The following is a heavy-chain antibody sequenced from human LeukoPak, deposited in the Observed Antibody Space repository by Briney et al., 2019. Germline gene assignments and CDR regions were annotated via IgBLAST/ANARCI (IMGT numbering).Heavy chain of an antibody. Sequence: SETLSLTCTVSGGSISGDHWNWIRQPPGKGLEWIGYIYYSGNTNYNPSLKSRVTISVDTSKNQFSLKLSSVTAADTAVYYCARGRGYSGYEVGYWGQGTLVTVSS. J-gene: IGHJ4*02. CDR1: GGSISGDH. CDR2: IYYSGNT. D-gene: IGHD5-12*01. CDR3: ARGRGYSGYEVGY. V-gene: IGHV4-59*12.